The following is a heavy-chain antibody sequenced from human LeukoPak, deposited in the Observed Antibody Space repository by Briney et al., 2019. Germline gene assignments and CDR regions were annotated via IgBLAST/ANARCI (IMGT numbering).Heavy chain of an antibody. CDR2: INPCGGST. CDR3: ARGGSEQLSPPFDS. CDR1: GYTFTTYY. D-gene: IGHD3-10*01. Sequence: ASVKVSCKASGYTFTTYYMHWVRQAPGQGLEWMAMINPCGGSTNYAQKFQGRVTMTRDTSTSTAYMELSSLRSGDTALYYCARGGSEQLSPPFDSWGQGTLVIVSS. J-gene: IGHJ4*02. V-gene: IGHV1-46*01.